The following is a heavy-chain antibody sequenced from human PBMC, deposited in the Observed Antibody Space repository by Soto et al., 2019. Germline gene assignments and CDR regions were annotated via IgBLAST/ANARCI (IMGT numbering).Heavy chain of an antibody. CDR1: GFTFSSYA. CDR3: AKLRYFDWSAYNWFEY. D-gene: IGHD3-9*01. Sequence: GGSLRLSCAASGFTFSSYAMTWVRQAPGKGLGWVSGISGSGATTSYADSVKGRFTVSRDNSKNTLYLQMNSLRVEDTAVYHCAKLRYFDWSAYNWFEYWGQGTPVTVSS. J-gene: IGHJ5*01. V-gene: IGHV3-23*01. CDR2: ISGSGATT.